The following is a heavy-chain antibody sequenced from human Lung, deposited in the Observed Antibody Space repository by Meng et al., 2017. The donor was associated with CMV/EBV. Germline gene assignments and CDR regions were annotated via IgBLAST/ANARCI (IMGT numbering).Heavy chain of an antibody. Sequence: KISCKASGYTFTSSYMNWVRQAPGQGLEWMGIINPTGGGTSYAQRFQGRVTMTRDTSTSTVYMELSSLRSEDTAVYYCARDHPPQSSSPPGVNWFDPXGQGXLVTVSS. V-gene: IGHV1-46*01. CDR3: ARDHPPQSSSPPGVNWFDP. D-gene: IGHD6-13*01. CDR2: INPTGGGT. J-gene: IGHJ5*02. CDR1: GYTFTSSY.